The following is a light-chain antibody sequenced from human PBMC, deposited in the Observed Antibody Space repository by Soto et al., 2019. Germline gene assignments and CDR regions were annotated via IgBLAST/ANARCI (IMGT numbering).Light chain of an antibody. Sequence: DIKMYQSPSSLSASVGDRVAITCRASQSISSYLNWYQQKPEKAPKLLIYAASSLQSGVPSRFSGSGSGTDFTLTISSLQPEDFATYYCQQSYSTLLFGGGTKVDIK. J-gene: IGKJ4*01. CDR1: QSISSY. CDR3: QQSYSTLL. CDR2: AAS. V-gene: IGKV1-39*01.